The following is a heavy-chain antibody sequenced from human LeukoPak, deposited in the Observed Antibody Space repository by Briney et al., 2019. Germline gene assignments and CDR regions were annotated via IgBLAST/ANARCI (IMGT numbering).Heavy chain of an antibody. D-gene: IGHD1-1*01. V-gene: IGHV4-34*01. CDR3: APEQTSKLDAFDI. Sequence: PSETLSPTCAVYGGSFSGYYWSWIRQPPGKGLEWIGEINHSGSTNYDPSLKSRVTISVDTSKNQFSLKLSSVTAADTAVYYCAPEQTSKLDAFDIWGQGTMVTVSS. J-gene: IGHJ3*02. CDR1: GGSFSGYY. CDR2: INHSGST.